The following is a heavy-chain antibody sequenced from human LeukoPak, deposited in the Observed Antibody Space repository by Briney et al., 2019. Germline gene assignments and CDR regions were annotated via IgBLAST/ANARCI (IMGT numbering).Heavy chain of an antibody. D-gene: IGHD6-19*01. J-gene: IGHJ3*02. CDR3: ARDRWAVAEAFDI. V-gene: IGHV3-21*01. Sequence: GGSLRLSCAASGFTFSSYSMNWVRQAPGKGLEWVSSISSSSSYIYYADAVKGRFTISRDNAKNSLYLQMNSLRAEDTAVYYCARDRWAVAEAFDIWGQGTMVTVSS. CDR1: GFTFSSYS. CDR2: ISSSSSYI.